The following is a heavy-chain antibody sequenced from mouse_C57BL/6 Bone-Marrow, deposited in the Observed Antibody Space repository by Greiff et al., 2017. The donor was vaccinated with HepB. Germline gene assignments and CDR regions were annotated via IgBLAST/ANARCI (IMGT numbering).Heavy chain of an antibody. Sequence: EVQLQQSGAELVRPGASVKLSCTASGFNIKDDYMHWVKQRPEQGLEWIGWIDPENGDTEYASKFQGKATITADTSSNTAYLHLSSLTSEDTAVYYCTTMAPDYYGSSYLYAMDYWGQGTSVTVSS. CDR3: TTMAPDYYGSSYLYAMDY. CDR2: IDPENGDT. J-gene: IGHJ4*01. V-gene: IGHV14-4*01. D-gene: IGHD1-1*01. CDR1: GFNIKDDY.